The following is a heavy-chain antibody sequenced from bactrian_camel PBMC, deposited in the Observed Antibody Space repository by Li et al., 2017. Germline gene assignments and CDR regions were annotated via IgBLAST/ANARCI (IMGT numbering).Heavy chain of an antibody. CDR1: GYSSSSRDYC. CDR3: AADPCGGSSHFLRRGPGMYNY. D-gene: IGHD6*01. CDR2: IDRDGIT. V-gene: IGHV3S55*01. Sequence: QVQLVESGGGSVQAGESLRLSCVASGYSSSSRDYCLGWFRQVPGKDHEGVAAIDRDGITGYADSVKGRFALSEDNAKNTLYLQMNALKPEDSGMYFCAADPCGGSSHFLRRGPGMYNYRGQGTQVTVS. J-gene: IGHJ4*01.